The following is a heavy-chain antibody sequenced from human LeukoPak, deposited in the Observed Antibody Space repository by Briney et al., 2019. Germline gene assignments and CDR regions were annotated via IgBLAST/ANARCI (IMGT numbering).Heavy chain of an antibody. CDR2: ISYDGSKK. D-gene: IGHD2-2*01. J-gene: IGHJ6*02. CDR1: GFTFSTYG. V-gene: IGHV3-30-3*01. CDR3: ARGRYCSSTRCYSYHYYYNMDV. Sequence: GGSLRLSCAVSGFTFSTYGMHWVRQAPGKGLEWVALISYDGSKKYYAESVKGRFTISRDNSKNTLYLQMNSLRVEDTAVYYCARGRYCSSTRCYSYHYYYNMDVWGQGTTVTVSS.